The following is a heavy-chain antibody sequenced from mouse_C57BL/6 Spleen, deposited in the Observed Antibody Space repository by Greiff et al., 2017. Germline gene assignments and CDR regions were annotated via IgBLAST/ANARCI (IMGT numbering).Heavy chain of an antibody. V-gene: IGHV1-77*01. Sequence: VQLQQSGAELVKPGASVQISCKASGYTFPDYYINWVKPRPGQGLEWIGKIGPGSGSTYYNEKFKGKATLTADKSSSTAYMQLSSLTSEDSAVYFCANYYGYAMDYWGQGTSVTVSS. D-gene: IGHD1-1*01. CDR3: ANYYGYAMDY. J-gene: IGHJ4*01. CDR2: IGPGSGST. CDR1: GYTFPDYY.